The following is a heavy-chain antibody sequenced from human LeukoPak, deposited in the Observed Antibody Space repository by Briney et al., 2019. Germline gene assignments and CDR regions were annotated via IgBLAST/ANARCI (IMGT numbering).Heavy chain of an antibody. D-gene: IGHD3-10*01. CDR3: ARDRTNGGSFDP. CDR2: IYYSGST. V-gene: IGHV4-31*02. Sequence: YWIGWVRQMPGKGLGWIGHIYYSGSTYYNPSLKSRVTISVDTSENQFSLKLSSVTAADTAVYYCARDRTNGGSFDPWGQGTLVTVSS. J-gene: IGHJ5*02. CDR1: Y.